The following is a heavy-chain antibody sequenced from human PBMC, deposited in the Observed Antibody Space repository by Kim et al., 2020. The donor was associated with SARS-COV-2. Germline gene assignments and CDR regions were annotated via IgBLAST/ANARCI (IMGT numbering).Heavy chain of an antibody. D-gene: IGHD1-1*01. J-gene: IGHJ5*02. V-gene: IGHV4-31*02. CDR2: GST. CDR3: ARELEGWFDP. Sequence: GSTYYTPSHNSRVTISVDTSKNQFSLKLSSVTAADTAVYYCARELEGWFDPWGQGTLVTVSS.